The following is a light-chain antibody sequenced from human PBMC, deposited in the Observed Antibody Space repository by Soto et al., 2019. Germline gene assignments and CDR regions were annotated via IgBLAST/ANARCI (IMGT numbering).Light chain of an antibody. J-gene: IGLJ1*01. CDR2: DVQ. Sequence: QSALTQPRSVSGSPGQSVTISCTGTNSDVGGYNYVSWYQQHPGRAPRVMIYDVQTRPSGVPDRFSGSKSGNTASLTISELQAEDEADYYCCSYAGDYTFVFGTRTKVTVL. CDR1: NSDVGGYNY. CDR3: CSYAGDYTFV. V-gene: IGLV2-11*01.